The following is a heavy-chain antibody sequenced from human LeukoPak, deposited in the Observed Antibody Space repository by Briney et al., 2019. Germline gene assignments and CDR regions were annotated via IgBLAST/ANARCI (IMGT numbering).Heavy chain of an antibody. V-gene: IGHV1-2*06. CDR2: INPNTGGT. D-gene: IGHD3-10*01. CDR1: GYTFTGYY. CDR3: AREPMVQDFNWFDP. Sequence: ASAKVSCKASGYTFTGYYLQWLRQAPGQGLGWMGRINPNTGGTNHAQKCQRKVTMTRDTSISTAYMVLSGLTSDDTTVYYCAREPMVQDFNWFDPWGQGILVTVSS. J-gene: IGHJ5*02.